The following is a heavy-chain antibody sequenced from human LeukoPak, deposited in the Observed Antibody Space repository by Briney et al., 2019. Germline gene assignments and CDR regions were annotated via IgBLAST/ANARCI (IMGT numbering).Heavy chain of an antibody. CDR3: ARLGRYCSGGSCYVVYMDV. CDR1: GYTFTSYG. V-gene: IGHV1-18*01. CDR2: ISAYNGNT. J-gene: IGHJ6*03. Sequence: ASVKVSCKASGYTFTSYGISWVRQAPGQGLEWMGWISAYNGNTNYAQKLQGRVTMTTDTSTSTAYMELRSLRSDDTAVYYCARLGRYCSGGSCYVVYMDVWGKGTTVTIS. D-gene: IGHD2-15*01.